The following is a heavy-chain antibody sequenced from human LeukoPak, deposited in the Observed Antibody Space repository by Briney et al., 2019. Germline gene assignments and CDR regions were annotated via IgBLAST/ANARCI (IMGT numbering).Heavy chain of an antibody. V-gene: IGHV6-1*01. D-gene: IGHD6-19*01. Sequence: SHTLSVTCAIAGDSVSSDRAAWNWIRQSPSRDLEWLGRTYYRSKWYNDYAVSVKSRITINPDTSKNQFSLQLNSVTPDDPAVYYCARVCGSGWSFASWGQGTLVPVSS. CDR1: GDSVSSDRAA. CDR2: TYYRSKWYN. CDR3: ARVCGSGWSFAS. J-gene: IGHJ4*02.